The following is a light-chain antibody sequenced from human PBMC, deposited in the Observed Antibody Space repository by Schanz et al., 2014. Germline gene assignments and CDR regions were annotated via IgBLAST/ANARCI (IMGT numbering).Light chain of an antibody. CDR2: DAS. CDR1: QSFSSDY. J-gene: IGKJ4*01. V-gene: IGKV3-11*01. CDR3: QHRGNWPPLT. Sequence: PGERATLSCRASQSFSSDYLAWYQQKPGQAPRLLIYDASNRATGIPARFSGSGSGTDFTLTISSLEPEDFAVYYCQHRGNWPPLTFGGGTKVEIK.